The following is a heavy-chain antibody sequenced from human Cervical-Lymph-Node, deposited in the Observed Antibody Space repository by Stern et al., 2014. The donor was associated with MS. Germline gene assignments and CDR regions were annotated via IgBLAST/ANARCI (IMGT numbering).Heavy chain of an antibody. Sequence: QLKLQESGPGLVKPSQTLSLTCTVSGASLKTICYFWSWVRQPPGKALEWIGFISHSGVTFYNETLKSRVTLSQDTSANQFSLRLTSVTAADTALYFCMRGDYWGRGILVAVS. CDR1: GASLKTICYF. V-gene: IGHV4-31*03. CDR2: ISHSGVT. CDR3: MRGDY. J-gene: IGHJ4*02.